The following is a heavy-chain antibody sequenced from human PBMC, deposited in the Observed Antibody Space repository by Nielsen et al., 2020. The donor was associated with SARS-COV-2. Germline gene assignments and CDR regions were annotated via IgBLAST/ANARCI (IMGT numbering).Heavy chain of an antibody. D-gene: IGHD2-2*01. Sequence: ASVKVSCKASGYTFTSYGISWVRQAPGQGLEWMGWISAYNGNTNYAQKFQGRVTMTRDTSTSTVYMELSSLRSEDTAVYYCARASRPERIVVVPAANYYYYYMDVWGKGTTVTVSS. CDR3: ARASRPERIVVVPAANYYYYYMDV. V-gene: IGHV1-18*01. CDR1: GYTFTSYG. J-gene: IGHJ6*03. CDR2: ISAYNGNT.